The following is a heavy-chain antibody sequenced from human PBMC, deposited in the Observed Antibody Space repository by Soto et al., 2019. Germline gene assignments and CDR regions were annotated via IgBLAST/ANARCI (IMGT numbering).Heavy chain of an antibody. J-gene: IGHJ4*02. CDR1: GGTFITYG. V-gene: IGHV3-33*01. Sequence: GGSLRLSCAPSGGTFITYGMHWVRQATGKGLEWVAVIWYDGSNKYYADSVKGRFTISRDNSKNTLYLQMNSLRAEDTAVYYCARVSTAMVYFDYWGQGTLVTVS. CDR3: ARVSTAMVYFDY. D-gene: IGHD5-18*01. CDR2: IWYDGSNK.